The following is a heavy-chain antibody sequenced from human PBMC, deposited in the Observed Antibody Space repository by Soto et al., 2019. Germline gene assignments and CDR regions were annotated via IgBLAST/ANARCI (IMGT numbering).Heavy chain of an antibody. Sequence: EVQLVESGGGLVKPGGSLRHSCAASGFTFSSYSMNWVRQAPGKGLEWVSYISRSSSTIYYADSVKGRFTISRDNAKNSLYLQMNSLIAEDTAVYYCARDAHWNYFHYWGQGTLVTFSS. CDR2: ISRSSSTI. D-gene: IGHD1-1*01. CDR3: ARDAHWNYFHY. V-gene: IGHV3-48*01. CDR1: GFTFSSYS. J-gene: IGHJ4*02.